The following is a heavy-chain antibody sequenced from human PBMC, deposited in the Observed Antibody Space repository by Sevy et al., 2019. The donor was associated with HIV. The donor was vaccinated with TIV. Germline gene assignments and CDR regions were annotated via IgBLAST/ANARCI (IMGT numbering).Heavy chain of an antibody. D-gene: IGHD1-26*01. CDR2: IYYNGHI. CDR3: AGENAWGRGYS. CDR1: SGSITSLY. J-gene: IGHJ4*02. Sequence: SETLSLTCTVSSGSITSLYWNWIRQPPGKGLECIANIYYNGHINYNPSLKSRVTSSLDTSKNQFSLRLSSVTAADTAMYYCAGENAWGRGYSWGQGTLVTVSS. V-gene: IGHV4-59*08.